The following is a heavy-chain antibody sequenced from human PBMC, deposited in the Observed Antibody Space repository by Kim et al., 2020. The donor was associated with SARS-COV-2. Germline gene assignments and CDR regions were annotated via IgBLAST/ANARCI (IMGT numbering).Heavy chain of an antibody. CDR3: ARRNSYRDYYYYYGMDV. CDR1: GGSISSSSYY. Sequence: SETLSLTCTVSGGSISSSSYYWGWIRQPPGKGLEWIGSIYYSGSTYYNPSLKSRVTISVDTSKNQFSLKLSSVTAADTAVYYCARRNSYRDYYYYYGMDVWGQGTTVTVSS. V-gene: IGHV4-39*01. D-gene: IGHD5-18*01. CDR2: IYYSGST. J-gene: IGHJ6*02.